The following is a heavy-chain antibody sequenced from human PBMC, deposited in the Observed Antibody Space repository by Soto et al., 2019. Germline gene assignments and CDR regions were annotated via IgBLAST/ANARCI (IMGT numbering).Heavy chain of an antibody. D-gene: IGHD6-6*01. CDR1: GFSLSTSEMC. J-gene: IGHJ6*03. CDR3: ARTLSTSSSSSSYYYYYMDV. V-gene: IGHV2-70*11. Sequence: SGPTLVNPTQTLTLTCTFSGFSLSTSEMCVSWIRQPPGKALEWLARIDWDDDKYYSTSLKTRLTISKDTSKNQVVLTMTNMDPVDTATYYCARTLSTSSSSSSYYYYYMDVWGTGTTVTVSS. CDR2: IDWDDDK.